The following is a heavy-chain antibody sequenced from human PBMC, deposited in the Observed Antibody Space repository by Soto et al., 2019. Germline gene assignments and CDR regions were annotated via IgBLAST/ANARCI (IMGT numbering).Heavy chain of an antibody. CDR1: GFTFSSYA. J-gene: IGHJ6*02. CDR2: ISGSGGST. D-gene: IGHD5-18*01. CDR3: AKGHVDTAMVMGPFYYYYGMDV. V-gene: IGHV3-23*01. Sequence: GGSLRLSCAASGFTFSSYAMSWVRQAPGKGLEWVSAISGSGGSTYYAGSVKGRFTISRDNSKNTLYLQMNSLRAEDTAVYYCAKGHVDTAMVMGPFYYYYGMDVWGQGTTVTVSS.